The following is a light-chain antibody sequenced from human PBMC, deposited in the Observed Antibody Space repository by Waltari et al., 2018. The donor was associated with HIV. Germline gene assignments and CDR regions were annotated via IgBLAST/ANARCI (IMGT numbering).Light chain of an antibody. CDR3: VGWDSRLRGYV. CDR2: KDT. J-gene: IGLJ1*01. V-gene: IGLV1-47*01. CDR1: SSNIDTDN. Sequence: QSVLTQPPSASGAPGQRVTISCSGSSSNIDTDNVYWYQQFPGAAPKILIYKDTQRPSGVPGRFTGSKSGTSASLAIGGLRSDDEADYYCVGWDSRLRGYVFGAGTKVTVL.